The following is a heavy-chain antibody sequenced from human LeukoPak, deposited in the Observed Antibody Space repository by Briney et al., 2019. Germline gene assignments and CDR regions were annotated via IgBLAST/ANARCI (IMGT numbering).Heavy chain of an antibody. CDR3: AGPPSIGGSYYYYGMDV. Sequence: GASVKVSCKASGYTFTNYDVNWVRQATGQGLEWMGWMNPNSGNTGYAQKFQGRVTMTRNTSISTAYMELSSLRSEDTAVYYCAGPPSIGGSYYYYGMDVWGQGTTVTVSS. V-gene: IGHV1-8*01. CDR1: GYTFTNYD. CDR2: MNPNSGNT. J-gene: IGHJ6*02. D-gene: IGHD3-10*01.